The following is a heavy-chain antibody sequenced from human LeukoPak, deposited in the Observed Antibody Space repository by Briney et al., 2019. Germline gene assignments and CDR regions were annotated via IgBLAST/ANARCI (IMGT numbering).Heavy chain of an antibody. CDR1: GGSISSGGYY. Sequence: SQTLSLTCTVSGGSISSGGYYWSWIRQHPGKGLEWIGYIYYSGSTFYNPSLKSRVTISVDTSKNQFSLKLSSVTAADTAVYYCARDRYTVVSWYFDLWGRGTLVTVSS. D-gene: IGHD4-23*01. J-gene: IGHJ2*01. V-gene: IGHV4-31*03. CDR3: ARDRYTVVSWYFDL. CDR2: IYYSGST.